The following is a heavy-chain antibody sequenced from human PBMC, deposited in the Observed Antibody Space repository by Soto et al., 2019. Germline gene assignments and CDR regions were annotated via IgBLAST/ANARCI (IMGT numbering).Heavy chain of an antibody. J-gene: IGHJ4*02. CDR2: INHTGST. CDR1: GGSFRGYY. V-gene: IGHV4-34*01. D-gene: IGHD2-8*02. Sequence: SETLSLTCAVYGGSFRGYYWSWIRQPPGKGLEWIGEINHTGSTNYNPSLKSRVTISVDTSKNQFSLKLTSVTAADTAVYYCARDKITGLFDYWGQGTLVTVSS. CDR3: ARDKITGLFDY.